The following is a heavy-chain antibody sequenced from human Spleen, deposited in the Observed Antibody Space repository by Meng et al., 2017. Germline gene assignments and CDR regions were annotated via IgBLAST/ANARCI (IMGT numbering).Heavy chain of an antibody. J-gene: IGHJ4*02. CDR2: ISSSSSYI. CDR3: ATGAAAADH. D-gene: IGHD6-13*01. Sequence: QLLGAGGGLCNGGGSLRLSCAASGFSFSSYDMNWVRQAPGKGLEWVSSISSSSSYIYYADSVKGRFTISRDNAKNSLYLQMNSLITEDTAVYFCATGAAAADHWGQGTLVTVSS. V-gene: IGHV3-21*03. CDR1: GFSFSSYD.